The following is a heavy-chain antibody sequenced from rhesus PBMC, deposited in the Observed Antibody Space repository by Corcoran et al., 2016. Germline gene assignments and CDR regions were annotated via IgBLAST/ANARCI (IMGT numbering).Heavy chain of an antibody. CDR2: IKCVGAIT. CDR1: GFTFSSYG. J-gene: IGHJ6*01. Sequence: EVQLVETGGGLVQPGGSLKLSCAASGFTFSSYGMSWVRQAPGKGLEGVSAIKCVGAITYSADSVKGRFTISRDNSKTTLSLKMNSLRAEDTAVYYCAKRVYGLDSWGQGVVVTVSS. V-gene: IGHV3S5*01. CDR3: AKRVYGLDS.